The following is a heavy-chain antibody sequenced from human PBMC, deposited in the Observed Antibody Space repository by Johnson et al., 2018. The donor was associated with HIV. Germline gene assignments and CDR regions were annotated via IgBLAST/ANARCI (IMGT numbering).Heavy chain of an antibody. J-gene: IGHJ3*02. V-gene: IGHV3-30-3*01. Sequence: QEQLVESGGGVVQPGRSLRLSCAASGFTFSSYAMHWVRQAPGKGLEWVAVISYDGSNKYYADSVKGRFTISRDNAKNSLYLQMNSLRAEDTAVYYCAGETRRYNWNVDGSSFDIWGQGTMVTVSS. CDR2: ISYDGSNK. CDR3: AGETRRYNWNVDGSSFDI. CDR1: GFTFSSYA. D-gene: IGHD1-1*01.